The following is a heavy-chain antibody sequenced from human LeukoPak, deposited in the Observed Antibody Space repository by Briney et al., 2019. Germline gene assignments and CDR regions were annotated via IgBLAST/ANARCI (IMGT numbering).Heavy chain of an antibody. CDR2: IIPIFGTA. J-gene: IGHJ4*02. Sequence: SVKVSCKASGYTFTSFGISWVRQAPGQGLEWMGGIIPIFGTANYAQKFQGRVTITADESTSTAYMELSSLRSEDTAVYYCARDLGDSSGYYGYWGQRTLVTVSS. CDR3: ARDLGDSSGYYGY. D-gene: IGHD3-22*01. V-gene: IGHV1-69*13. CDR1: GYTFTSFG.